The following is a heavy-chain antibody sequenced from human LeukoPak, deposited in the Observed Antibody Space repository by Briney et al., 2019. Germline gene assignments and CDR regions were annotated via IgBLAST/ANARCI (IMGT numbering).Heavy chain of an antibody. J-gene: IGHJ5*02. CDR3: ARETMVRGVLNWFDP. CDR2: ISSSGNTI. V-gene: IGHV3-48*03. D-gene: IGHD3-10*01. Sequence: GGSLRLSCAASGFTFSSYEMNWVRQAPGKGLEWVSYISSSGNTIYYADSVKGRFTISRDNAKNSLYLQMNSLRAEDTAVYYCARETMVRGVLNWFDPWGQGTLVTVSS. CDR1: GFTFSSYE.